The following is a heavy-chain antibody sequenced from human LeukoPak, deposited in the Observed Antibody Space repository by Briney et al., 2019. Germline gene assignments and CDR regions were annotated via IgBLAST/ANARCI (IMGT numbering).Heavy chain of an antibody. J-gene: IGHJ6*03. Sequence: SETLSLTCTVSGGSISSYYWSWIRQPPGKGLEWIGYIYTSGSTNYNPSLKSRVTISVDTSKNQFSPKLSSVTAADTAVYYCARYLTYYYGSGSYDYYYYMDVWGKGTTVTVSS. D-gene: IGHD3-10*01. CDR1: GGSISSYY. CDR3: ARYLTYYYGSGSYDYYYYMDV. V-gene: IGHV4-4*09. CDR2: IYTSGST.